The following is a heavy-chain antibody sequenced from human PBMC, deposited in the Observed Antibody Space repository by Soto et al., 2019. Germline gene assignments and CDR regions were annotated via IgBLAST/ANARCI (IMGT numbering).Heavy chain of an antibody. Sequence: AGGSLRLSCAASGFTFSSYSMNWVRQAPGKGLEWVSYISSSSSTIYYADSVKGRFTISRDNAKNSLYLQMNSLRAEDTAVYYCARDGGHYDFWRERRDAYMDVWGKGTTVTVSS. J-gene: IGHJ6*03. CDR2: ISSSSSTI. CDR3: ARDGGHYDFWRERRDAYMDV. D-gene: IGHD3-3*01. V-gene: IGHV3-48*01. CDR1: GFTFSSYS.